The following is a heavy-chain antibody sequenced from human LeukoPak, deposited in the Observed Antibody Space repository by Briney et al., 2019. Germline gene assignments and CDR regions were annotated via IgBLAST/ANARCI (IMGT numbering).Heavy chain of an antibody. Sequence: GGSLRLSCAASGFTFSSYGMHWVRQAPGKGLEWVAFIRYDGSNKYYADSVKGRFTISRDNSKNTLYLQMNSLRAEDTAVYYCAKLSPPHPYTAAGAYWGQGTLVTVSS. D-gene: IGHD6-13*01. CDR2: IRYDGSNK. CDR1: GFTFSSYG. J-gene: IGHJ4*02. V-gene: IGHV3-30*02. CDR3: AKLSPPHPYTAAGAY.